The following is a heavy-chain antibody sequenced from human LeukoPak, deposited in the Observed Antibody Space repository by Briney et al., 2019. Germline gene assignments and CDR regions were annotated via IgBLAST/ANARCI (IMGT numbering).Heavy chain of an antibody. J-gene: IGHJ4*02. CDR3: ARDKIVGATNFDN. Sequence: GGSLRLSCATSGFSFSSYAMSWVRQAPGKGLEWVSAMSSSDDGRYYAASVRGRFTISRDTSRSTLYLQMNSLRAEDTAVYYCARDKIVGATNFDNWGQGTLVTVSS. V-gene: IGHV3-23*01. D-gene: IGHD1-26*01. CDR2: MSSSDDGR. CDR1: GFSFSSYA.